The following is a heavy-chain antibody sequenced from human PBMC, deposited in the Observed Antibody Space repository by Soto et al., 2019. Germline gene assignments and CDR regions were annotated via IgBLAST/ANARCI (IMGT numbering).Heavy chain of an antibody. V-gene: IGHV4-39*01. CDR1: GGSISSSSYY. J-gene: IGHJ6*03. CDR3: ASNLPVGYSSGWIYYYMDV. D-gene: IGHD6-19*01. CDR2: IYYSGST. Sequence: SSETLSLTCTVSGGSISSSSYYWGWIRQPPGKGLEWIGSIYYSGSTYYNPSLKSRVTISVDTSKNQFSLKLSSVTAADTAVYYCASNLPVGYSSGWIYYYMDVWGKGTTVTVSS.